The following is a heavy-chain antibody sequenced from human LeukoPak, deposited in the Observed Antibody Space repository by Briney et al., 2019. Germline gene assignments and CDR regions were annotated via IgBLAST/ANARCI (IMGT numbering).Heavy chain of an antibody. CDR1: GGTFSNYA. CDR3: ARGYSPASYGMDV. V-gene: IGHV1-69*13. J-gene: IGHJ6*02. CDR2: IIPIFGTA. Sequence: ASVKVSCKASGGTFSNYAISWVRQAPGQGLEWMGGIIPIFGTANYAQKFQGRVTITADESTSTAYMELSSLRFEDTAVYYCARGYSPASYGMDVWGQGTTVTVSS. D-gene: IGHD2-2*01.